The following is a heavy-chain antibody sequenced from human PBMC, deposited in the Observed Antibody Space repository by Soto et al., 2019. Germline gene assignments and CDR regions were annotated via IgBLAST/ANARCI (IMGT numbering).Heavy chain of an antibody. D-gene: IGHD2-2*01. J-gene: IGHJ5*02. Sequence: ASVKVSCTASGYTFTSYGISWVRQAPGQGLEWMGWISAYNGNTNYAQKLQGRVTMTTDTSASTAYMELSSLRSEDTAVYYCARDRQPLVPAAIFWFDPWGQGTLVTVS. CDR3: ARDRQPLVPAAIFWFDP. CDR1: GYTFTSYG. V-gene: IGHV1-18*01. CDR2: ISAYNGNT.